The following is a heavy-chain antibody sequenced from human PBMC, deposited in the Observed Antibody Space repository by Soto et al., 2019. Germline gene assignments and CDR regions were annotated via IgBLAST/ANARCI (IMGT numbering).Heavy chain of an antibody. CDR3: ASPFYGDLRVGAFDI. D-gene: IGHD4-17*01. Sequence: GGSLRLSCAASGFTFSSYSMNWVRQAPGKGLEWVSYISSSSSTIYYADSVKGRFTISRENAKNSLYLQMNSLRAEDTAVYYCASPFYGDLRVGAFDIWGQGTMVTVSS. V-gene: IGHV3-48*01. CDR1: GFTFSSYS. CDR2: ISSSSSTI. J-gene: IGHJ3*02.